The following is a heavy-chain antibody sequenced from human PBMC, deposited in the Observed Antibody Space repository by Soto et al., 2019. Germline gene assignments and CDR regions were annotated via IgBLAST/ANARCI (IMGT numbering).Heavy chain of an antibody. J-gene: IGHJ6*03. V-gene: IGHV6-1*01. CDR3: SRGSWDDVSGHYYMEV. CDR1: GDSVSSNRAG. Sequence: PSPALSLTCAISGDSVSSNRAGWNCVRQTPSRGLEWLGRTYYKSKWYYNSAVSVKSRITINPDTSKNQFSLQLNSVTPEDTAVYYCSRGSWDDVSGHYYMEVWGKGTTVTVSS. D-gene: IGHD3-3*01. CDR2: TYYKSKWYY.